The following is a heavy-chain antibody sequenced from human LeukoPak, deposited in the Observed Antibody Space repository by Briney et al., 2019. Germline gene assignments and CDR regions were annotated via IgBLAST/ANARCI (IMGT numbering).Heavy chain of an antibody. CDR1: GYTFTGYY. D-gene: IGHD5-12*01. V-gene: IGHV1-2*02. CDR3: ARGGLRQLVITYYFDY. CDR2: INPNSGGT. J-gene: IGHJ4*02. Sequence: ASVKVSCKASGYTFTGYYMHWVRQAPGQGLEWMGWINPNSGGTNYAQKFQGRVTMTRDTSISTAYMELSRPRSDDTAVYYCARGGLRQLVITYYFDYWGQGTLVTVSS.